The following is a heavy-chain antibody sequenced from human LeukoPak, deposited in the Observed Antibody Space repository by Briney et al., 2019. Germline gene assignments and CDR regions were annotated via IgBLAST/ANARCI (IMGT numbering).Heavy chain of an antibody. V-gene: IGHV4-59*08. CDR2: IYYSGST. Sequence: PSETLSLTCTVSGGSISSYYWSWIRQPPGKGLEWIGDIYYSGSTYYNPSLKSRVTISVDTSKNQFSLKLSSVTAADTAVYYCARHPIWSGDSWFDPWGQGTLVTVSS. D-gene: IGHD2-8*02. CDR1: GGSISSYY. J-gene: IGHJ5*02. CDR3: ARHPIWSGDSWFDP.